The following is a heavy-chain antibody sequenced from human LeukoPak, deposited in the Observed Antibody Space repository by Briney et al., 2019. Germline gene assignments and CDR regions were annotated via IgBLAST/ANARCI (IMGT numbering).Heavy chain of an antibody. CDR1: GFTSSNYI. CDR3: TRGYRYFDY. V-gene: IGHV3-23*01. J-gene: IGHJ4*02. D-gene: IGHD2-2*01. Sequence: GGSLRLSCAVSGFTSSNYIMRWVRQAPGRGLEWVSTITNSGGATYYPDSVKGRFTISRDSSKNTVFLQMNSLRAEDTAIYYCTRGYRYFDYWGRGTLVTVSS. CDR2: ITNSGGAT.